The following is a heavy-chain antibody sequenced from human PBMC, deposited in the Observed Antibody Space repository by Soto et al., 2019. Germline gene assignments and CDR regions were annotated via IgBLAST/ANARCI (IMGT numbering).Heavy chain of an antibody. J-gene: IGHJ4*02. CDR3: AHLAGLAHTDDF. Sequence: PGGSQRLSCAASGFTFSDYALHWVRQAPGKGLEWVTVISSDGSNRYYADSVKGRFTISRDNSKNTLYLRMNSLGVEDTAIYICAHLAGLAHTDDFWGQGTPVTVSS. V-gene: IGHV3-30-3*01. D-gene: IGHD3-9*01. CDR1: GFTFSDYA. CDR2: ISSDGSNR.